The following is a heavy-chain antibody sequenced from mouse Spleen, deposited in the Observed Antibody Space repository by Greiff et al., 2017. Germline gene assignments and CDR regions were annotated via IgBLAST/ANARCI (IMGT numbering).Heavy chain of an antibody. D-gene: IGHD4-1*01. CDR3: ARANWAFDY. CDR2: ISSGSSTI. V-gene: IGHV5-17*02. Sequence: EVKLVESGGGLVQPGGSRKLSCAASGFTFSSFGMHWVRQAPEKGLEWVAYISSGSSTIYYADTVKGRFTISRDNPKNTLFLQMTSLRSEYTAMYYCARANWAFDYWGQGTTLTVSS. CDR1: GFTFSSFG. J-gene: IGHJ2*01.